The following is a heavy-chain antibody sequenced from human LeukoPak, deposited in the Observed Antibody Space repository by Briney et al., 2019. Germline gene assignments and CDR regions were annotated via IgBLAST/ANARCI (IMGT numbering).Heavy chain of an antibody. J-gene: IGHJ3*02. CDR2: IYYSGST. V-gene: IGHV4-59*08. D-gene: IGHD3-16*01. CDR3: AVLGLRGSDPFLDI. CDR1: GGSISSYY. Sequence: SETLSLTCTVSGGSISSYYWSWIRQPPGKGLEWIGYIYYSGSTNYNPSLKSRVTISVDTSKNQFSLKLSSVTAADTAVYYCAVLGLRGSDPFLDIWGQGTMVTVSS.